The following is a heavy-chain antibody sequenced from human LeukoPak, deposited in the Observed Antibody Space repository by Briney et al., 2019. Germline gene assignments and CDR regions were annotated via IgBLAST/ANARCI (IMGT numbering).Heavy chain of an antibody. D-gene: IGHD6-13*01. J-gene: IGHJ4*02. Sequence: GGSLRLSCAASGFTLSNHWMHWVRQAPGKGLVWVSHINGDGSTTSYADSVKGRFTISRDNSKNTLYLQMNSLRAEDTAVYYCARDSSSWFFDYWGQGTLVTVSS. CDR3: ARDSSSWFFDY. CDR1: GFTLSNHW. CDR2: INGDGSTT. V-gene: IGHV3-74*01.